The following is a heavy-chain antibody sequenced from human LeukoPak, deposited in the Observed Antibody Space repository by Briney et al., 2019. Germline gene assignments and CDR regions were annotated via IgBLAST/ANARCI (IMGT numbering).Heavy chain of an antibody. Sequence: SETLSLTFTVSGGSISSYYWSWIRQPPGKGLEWIGYIYYSGSTNYNPSLKSRVTISVDTSKNQFSLKLSSVTAADTAVYYCARVDVAAAGRHNWFDPWGQGTLVTVSS. CDR2: IYYSGST. V-gene: IGHV4-59*01. J-gene: IGHJ5*02. CDR1: GGSISSYY. CDR3: ARVDVAAAGRHNWFDP. D-gene: IGHD6-13*01.